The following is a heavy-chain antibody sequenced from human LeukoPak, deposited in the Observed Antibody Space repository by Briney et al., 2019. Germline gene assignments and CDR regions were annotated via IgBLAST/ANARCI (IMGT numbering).Heavy chain of an antibody. V-gene: IGHV3-74*01. CDR2: INTDGRTT. J-gene: IGHJ4*02. D-gene: IGHD1-20*01. CDR3: GRDVNWNQIDY. Sequence: GGCLRLSCAASGFTFNNHWMHWVRQAPGKGLVWISRINTDGRTTDYADSVKGRFTISRDNAKNTLYLQMNSLRAEDTAVYYCGRDVNWNQIDYWGQGSLVTVSS. CDR1: GFTFNNHW.